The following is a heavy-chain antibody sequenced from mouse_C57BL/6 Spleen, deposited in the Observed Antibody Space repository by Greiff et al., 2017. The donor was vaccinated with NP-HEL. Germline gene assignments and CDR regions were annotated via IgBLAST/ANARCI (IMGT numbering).Heavy chain of an antibody. Sequence: VQLQQSGPELVKPGDSVKISCKASGYSFTGYFMNWVMQSHGKSLEWIGRINPYNGDTFYNQKFKGKATLTVDKSSSTAHMELRSLTSEDSAVYYCASGYYGSSYGYFDVWGTGTTVTVSS. CDR3: ASGYYGSSYGYFDV. CDR2: INPYNGDT. CDR1: GYSFTGYF. D-gene: IGHD1-1*01. V-gene: IGHV1-20*01. J-gene: IGHJ1*03.